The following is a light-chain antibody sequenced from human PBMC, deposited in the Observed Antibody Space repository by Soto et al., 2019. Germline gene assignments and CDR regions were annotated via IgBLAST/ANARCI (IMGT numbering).Light chain of an antibody. CDR2: EGS. CDR3: SSYTSTSSLV. J-gene: IGLJ2*01. Sequence: QSVLTQPASVTVAPGQSITLSCTVTSSDVGGYNYVSWYQQHPGKAPKLMIYEGSNRPSGVSNRFSGSKSGNTASLTISGIQAEDEADYYCSSYTSTSSLVFGGGTKLTVL. V-gene: IGLV2-14*01. CDR1: SSDVGGYNY.